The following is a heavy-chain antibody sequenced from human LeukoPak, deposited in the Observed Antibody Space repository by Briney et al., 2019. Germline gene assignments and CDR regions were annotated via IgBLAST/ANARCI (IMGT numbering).Heavy chain of an antibody. D-gene: IGHD6-19*01. Sequence: SETLSLTCTVSGGSISSSSYYWGWIRQPPGKGLEWIGTIYYSGSTYYNPSLKSRVTISVDTSRNQFSLKLNSMTAADTAVYYCARDIAVAGPRSALPGVWGQGTTVTVSS. CDR2: IYYSGST. V-gene: IGHV4-39*07. CDR1: GGSISSSSYY. J-gene: IGHJ6*02. CDR3: ARDIAVAGPRSALPGV.